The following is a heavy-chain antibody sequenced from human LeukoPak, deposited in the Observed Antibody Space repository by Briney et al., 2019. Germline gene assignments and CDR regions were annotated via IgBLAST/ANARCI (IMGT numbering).Heavy chain of an antibody. CDR1: GYTFTGYY. Sequence: ASVKVSCKASGYTFTGYYMHWVRQAPGQGLEWMGWINPNSGGTNYAQKFQGWVTMTRDTSISTAYMELSRLRSDDTAVYYCARGAMPPGANSGYDSRFGFVGGMIDYWGQGTLVTVSS. D-gene: IGHD5-12*01. CDR3: ARGAMPPGANSGYDSRFGFVGGMIDY. CDR2: INPNSGGT. J-gene: IGHJ4*02. V-gene: IGHV1-2*04.